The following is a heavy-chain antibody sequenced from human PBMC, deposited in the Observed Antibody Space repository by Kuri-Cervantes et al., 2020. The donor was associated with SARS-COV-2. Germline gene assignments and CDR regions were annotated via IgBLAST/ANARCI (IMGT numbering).Heavy chain of an antibody. V-gene: IGHV1-69*13. D-gene: IGHD1-26*01. J-gene: IGHJ5*02. CDR1: GGTFSSYA. CDR3: ARAIGIVGAHIWFDP. Sequence: SVKVSCKASGGTFSSYAISWVRQAPGQGLEWMGGIIPIFGTANYAQKFQGRVTITADESTSTAYMELSSLRSEDTAVYYCARAIGIVGAHIWFDPWGQGTLVTVYS. CDR2: IIPIFGTA.